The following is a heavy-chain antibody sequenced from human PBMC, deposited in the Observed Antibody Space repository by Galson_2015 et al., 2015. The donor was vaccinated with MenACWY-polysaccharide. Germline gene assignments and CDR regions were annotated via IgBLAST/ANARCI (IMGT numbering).Heavy chain of an antibody. J-gene: IGHJ6*02. CDR1: GFSLGGWY. CDR3: ARGHYGLDV. V-gene: IGHV3-11*01. CDR2: ISKSGDST. Sequence: SLTLSCAASGFSLGGWYMSWIRQAPGKGLEWLSYISKSGDSTFYADSVKGRFAIFRDNAKNSLYLQLNSLEVEDTAIYYCARGHYGLDVWGQGTTVTVSS.